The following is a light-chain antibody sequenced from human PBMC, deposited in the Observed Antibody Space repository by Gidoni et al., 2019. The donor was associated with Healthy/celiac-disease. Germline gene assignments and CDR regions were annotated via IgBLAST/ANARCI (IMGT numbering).Light chain of an antibody. J-gene: IGKJ1*01. CDR1: QSISSY. CDR2: AAS. CDR3: QQSYSTPPT. V-gene: IGKV1-39*01. Sequence: DIQMTQSPSSLSASVGERVTITCRDSQSISSYLNWYQQKPGKAPKLLIYAASSLQSGVPSRFSGSGSGTDFTLTINSLQPEDFATYYCQQSYSTPPTFGQGTKVEIK.